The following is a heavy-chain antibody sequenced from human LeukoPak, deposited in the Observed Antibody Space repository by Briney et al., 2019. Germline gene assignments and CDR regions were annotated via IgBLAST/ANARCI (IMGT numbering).Heavy chain of an antibody. V-gene: IGHV1-2*02. CDR3: ARDLGIVVAPAAMSYMDV. CDR1: GYTFTGYY. D-gene: IGHD2-2*01. J-gene: IGHJ6*03. Sequence: ASAKVSCKASGYTFTGYYMHWVRQAPGQGLEWMGWINPNSGGTNYAQKFQGRVTMTRDTSISTAYMELSRLRSDDTAVYYCARDLGIVVAPAAMSYMDVWGKGITVTVSS. CDR2: INPNSGGT.